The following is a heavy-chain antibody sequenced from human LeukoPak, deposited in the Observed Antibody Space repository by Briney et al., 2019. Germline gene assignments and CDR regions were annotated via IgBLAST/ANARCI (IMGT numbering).Heavy chain of an antibody. V-gene: IGHV3-30*02. J-gene: IGHJ6*03. CDR2: IRYDGSNK. CDR1: GFTFSSYC. D-gene: IGHD6-13*01. Sequence: PGGSLRLSCAASGFTFSSYCMHWVRQAPGKGREWVAFIRYDGSNKYYADSVKGRFTISRDNSKNTLYLQMNSLRDEDTAMYYCAKDSGIAAAGRWLSYYYYYYYMDVWGKGTTVTVSS. CDR3: AKDSGIAAAGRWLSYYYYYYYMDV.